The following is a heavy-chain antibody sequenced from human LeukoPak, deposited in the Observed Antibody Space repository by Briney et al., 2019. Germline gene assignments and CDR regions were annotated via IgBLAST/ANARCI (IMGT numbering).Heavy chain of an antibody. CDR3: ARLSQTPDYYSNGGYYYLGY. V-gene: IGHV1-8*01. D-gene: IGHD3-22*01. J-gene: IGHJ4*02. Sequence: GASVKVSCKASRYTFTSYDINWVREAAGQRLEWMGWMNPNTGRTGFAQKFQGRLTITRDASISTAYMELSSLRSDDTAVYYCARLSQTPDYYSNGGYYYLGYWGQGTPVTVSS. CDR2: MNPNTGRT. CDR1: RYTFTSYD.